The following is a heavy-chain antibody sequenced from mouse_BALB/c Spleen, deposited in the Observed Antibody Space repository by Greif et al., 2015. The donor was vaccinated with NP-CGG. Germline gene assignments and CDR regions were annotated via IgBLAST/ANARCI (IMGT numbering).Heavy chain of an antibody. CDR3: ARARYDYDASFDY. D-gene: IGHD2-4*01. V-gene: IGHV1-9*01. CDR2: ILPGSGST. Sequence: QVQLKDSGAELMKPGASVKISCKATGYTFSSYWIEWVKQRPGHGLEWIGEILPGSGSTNYNEKFKGKATFTADTSSNTAYMQLSSLTSEDSAVYYCARARYDYDASFDYWGQGTTLTVSS. J-gene: IGHJ2*01. CDR1: GYTFSSYW.